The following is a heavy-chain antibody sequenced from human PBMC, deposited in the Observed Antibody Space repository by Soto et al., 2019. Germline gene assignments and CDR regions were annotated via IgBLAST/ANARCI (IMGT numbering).Heavy chain of an antibody. Sequence: PSQTLSLTCAISGDSVSTNGAAWNWIRQYPSRGLEWLGRTYYRSKWYNDYAVSVKSRITINPDTSKSQFSLQLNSVTPEDTAVYYCARDKHDYFNRGIGFDTWGQGILVTVSS. V-gene: IGHV6-1*01. CDR1: GDSVSTNGAA. CDR3: ARDKHDYFNRGIGFDT. CDR2: TYYRSKWYN. D-gene: IGHD4-17*01. J-gene: IGHJ5*02.